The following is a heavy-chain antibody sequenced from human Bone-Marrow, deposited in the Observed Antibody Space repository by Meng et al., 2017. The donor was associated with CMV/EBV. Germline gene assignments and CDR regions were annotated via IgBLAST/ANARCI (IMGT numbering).Heavy chain of an antibody. V-gene: IGHV3-21*04. CDR2: ISSSSSYI. J-gene: IGHJ3*02. CDR1: GFTFSSYS. Sequence: GESLKISCAASGFTFSSYSMNWVRQAPGKGLEWVSSISSSSSYIYYADSVKGRFTISRDNAKNSLYLQMNSLRAEDTAVYYCARDLYCSSTSCYWYAFDIWGQGTMVTVSS. CDR3: ARDLYCSSTSCYWYAFDI. D-gene: IGHD2-2*01.